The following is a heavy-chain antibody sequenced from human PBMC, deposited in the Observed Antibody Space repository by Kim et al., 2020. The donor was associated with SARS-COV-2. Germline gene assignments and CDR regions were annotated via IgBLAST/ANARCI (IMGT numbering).Heavy chain of an antibody. CDR2: ISWNSGSI. Sequence: GGSLRLSCAAPGFTFGDYAMHWVRQAPGKGLEWVSGISWNSGSIGYADSVKGRFTISRDNAKNSLYLQMNSLRAEDTALYYCAKDYYDSSGYYGADAFDIWGQGTMVTVSS. V-gene: IGHV3-9*01. CDR3: AKDYYDSSGYYGADAFDI. D-gene: IGHD3-22*01. CDR1: GFTFGDYA. J-gene: IGHJ3*02.